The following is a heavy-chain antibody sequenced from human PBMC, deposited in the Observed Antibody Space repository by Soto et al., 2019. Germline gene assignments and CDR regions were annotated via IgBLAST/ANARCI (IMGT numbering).Heavy chain of an antibody. D-gene: IGHD2-2*01. CDR3: AKLGSSSWSPHYYFDY. CDR2: ISSSSSTI. CDR1: GFTFSSYS. J-gene: IGHJ4*02. V-gene: IGHV3-48*01. Sequence: SLRLSCAASGFTFSSYSMNWVRQAPGKGLEWVSYISSSSSTIYYADSVKGRFTISRDNAKNSLYLQMNSLRAEDTALYYCAKLGSSSWSPHYYFDYWGQGTLVTVSS.